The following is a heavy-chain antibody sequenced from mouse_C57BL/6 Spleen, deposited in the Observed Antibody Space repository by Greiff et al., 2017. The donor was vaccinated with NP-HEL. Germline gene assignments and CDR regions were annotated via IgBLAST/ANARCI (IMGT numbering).Heavy chain of an antibody. CDR3: ARSDLYDYDKIFDY. Sequence: QVQLQQPGAELVRPGSSVKLSCKASGYTFTSYWMDWVKQRPGQGLEWIGNIYPSDSETHYNQKFKDKATLTVDKSSSTAYMQLSSLTSEDSAVYYCARSDLYDYDKIFDYWGQGTTLTVSS. D-gene: IGHD2-4*01. V-gene: IGHV1-61*01. CDR1: GYTFTSYW. J-gene: IGHJ2*01. CDR2: IYPSDSET.